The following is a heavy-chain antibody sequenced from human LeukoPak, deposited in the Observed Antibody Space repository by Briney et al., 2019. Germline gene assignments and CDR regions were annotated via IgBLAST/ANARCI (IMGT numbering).Heavy chain of an antibody. CDR3: ARSHGSGSYYNLNDY. D-gene: IGHD3-10*01. CDR2: IFYSGST. CDR1: SGSISTSNYY. Sequence: SETLSLTCTVSSGSISTSNYYWGWVRQPPGKALEWIGNIFYSGSTYYSPSLKSRVTISLDTSKNQFSLKVSSVTAADTAVYYCARSHGSGSYYNLNDYWGQGTLVTVSS. V-gene: IGHV4-39*07. J-gene: IGHJ4*02.